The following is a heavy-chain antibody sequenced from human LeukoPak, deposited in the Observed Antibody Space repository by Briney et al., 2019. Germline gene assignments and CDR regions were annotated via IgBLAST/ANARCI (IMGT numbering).Heavy chain of an antibody. CDR2: INPSGGST. CDR3: ARAGYSSGWYFSYYYYYYMDV. V-gene: IGHV1-46*01. CDR1: GYTFTSYY. D-gene: IGHD6-19*01. Sequence: ASVKVSCKASGYTFTSYYMHWVRQAPGQGLEWMGIINPSGGSTSYAQKFQGRVTMTRDTSTSTVYMELSSLRSEDTAVYYCARAGYSSGWYFSYYYYYYMDVWGKGTTVTVSS. J-gene: IGHJ6*03.